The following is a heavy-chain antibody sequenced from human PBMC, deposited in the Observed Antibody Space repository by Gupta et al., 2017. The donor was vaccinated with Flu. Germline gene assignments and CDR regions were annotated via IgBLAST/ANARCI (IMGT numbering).Heavy chain of an antibody. Sequence: YWTWIRQVPGKGLEWIGNVYDTGSTNYNPSLKSRVTISLDKSKNQFSLKLSSVAAADTAIYYCARDKVRFLLWGQGTLFTVSS. CDR3: ARDKVRFLL. V-gene: IGHV4-59*01. CDR1: Y. J-gene: IGHJ4*02. D-gene: IGHD3-3*01. CDR2: VYDTGST.